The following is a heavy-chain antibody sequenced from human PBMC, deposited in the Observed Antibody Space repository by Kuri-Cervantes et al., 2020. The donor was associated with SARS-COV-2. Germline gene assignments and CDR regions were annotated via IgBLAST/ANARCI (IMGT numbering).Heavy chain of an antibody. CDR3: AREELLSDAFDI. D-gene: IGHD2-15*01. J-gene: IGHJ3*02. V-gene: IGHV3-30-3*01. CDR2: ISYDGSNK. Sequence: LSLTCAASGFTFSSYAMHWVRQAPGKGLEWVAVISYDGSNKYYADSVKGRFTISRDNSKNTLYLQMNSLRAEDTAVYYCAREELLSDAFDIWGQGTMVTVSS. CDR1: GFTFSSYA.